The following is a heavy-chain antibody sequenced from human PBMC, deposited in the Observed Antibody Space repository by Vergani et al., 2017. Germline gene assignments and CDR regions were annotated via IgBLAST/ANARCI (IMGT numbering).Heavy chain of an antibody. D-gene: IGHD3-9*01. J-gene: IGHJ6*03. CDR2: IYYSGST. V-gene: IGHV4-39*07. CDR1: GGSISSSSYY. CDR3: ARDRRRGGRYFDWLSDGRGFYYYYMDV. Sequence: QLQLQESGPGLVKPSETLSLTCTVSGGSISSSSYYWGWIRQPPGKGLEWIGSIYYSGSTYYNPSLKSRVTISVDTSKNQFSLKLSSVTAADTAVYYCARDRRRGGRYFDWLSDGRGFYYYYMDVWGKGTTVTVSS.